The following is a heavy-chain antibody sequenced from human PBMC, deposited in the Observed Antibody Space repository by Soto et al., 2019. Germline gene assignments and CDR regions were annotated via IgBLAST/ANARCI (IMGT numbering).Heavy chain of an antibody. CDR2: IYYSGST. CDR1: GGSISSGDYY. D-gene: IGHD4-17*01. J-gene: IGHJ4*02. Sequence: QVQLQESGPGLVKPSQTLSLTCTVSGGSISSGDYYWSWIRQPPGKGLEWIGYIYYSGSTYYNPSLESRVTISVDTSKNPFSLKLSSVTAADTAVYYCARTTVVTPDFESWGQGTLVTVSS. CDR3: ARTTVVTPDFES. V-gene: IGHV4-30-4*01.